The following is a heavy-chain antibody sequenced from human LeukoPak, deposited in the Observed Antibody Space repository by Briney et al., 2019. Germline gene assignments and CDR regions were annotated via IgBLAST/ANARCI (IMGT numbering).Heavy chain of an antibody. CDR1: GFTFSSYA. J-gene: IGHJ4*02. Sequence: PGGSLRLSCAASGFTFSSYAMSWVRQAPGKGLEWVSAISGSGGSTYYADSVKGRFTISRDNSKNTLYLQMNSLRAEDTVVYYCAKEQIYYGSGSYNFDYWGQGTLVTVSS. D-gene: IGHD3-10*01. CDR2: ISGSGGST. CDR3: AKEQIYYGSGSYNFDY. V-gene: IGHV3-23*01.